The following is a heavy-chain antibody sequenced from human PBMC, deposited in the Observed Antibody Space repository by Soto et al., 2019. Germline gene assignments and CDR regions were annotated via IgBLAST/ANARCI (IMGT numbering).Heavy chain of an antibody. D-gene: IGHD6-13*01. CDR1: GFTFRSYA. CDR2: ISYDGTNK. J-gene: IGHJ4*02. CDR3: ARGDSNSWSDF. V-gene: IGHV3-30*01. Sequence: HVQLVESGGGVVQPGRSLRLSCAASGFTFRSYAMDWVRQAPGKGLEWVAVISYDGTNKYYADSVKGRFTISRDNSKNTLSLQMNSLRPEDTAVYYCARGDSNSWSDFWGQGTLVTVSS.